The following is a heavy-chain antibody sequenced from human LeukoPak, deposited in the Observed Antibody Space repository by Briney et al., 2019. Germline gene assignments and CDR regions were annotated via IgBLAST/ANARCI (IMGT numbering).Heavy chain of an antibody. CDR3: ARDRNNRDYYYYYMDV. V-gene: IGHV4-59*01. D-gene: IGHD2/OR15-2a*01. CDR1: GGSISSYY. Sequence: KPSETLSLTCTVSGGSISSYYWSWIRQPPGKGLEWIGYIYYSGSTNYNPSLKSRVTISVDTSKNQFSLKLSSVTAADTAVYYCARDRNNRDYYYYYMDVWGKGTTVTVSS. CDR2: IYYSGST. J-gene: IGHJ6*03.